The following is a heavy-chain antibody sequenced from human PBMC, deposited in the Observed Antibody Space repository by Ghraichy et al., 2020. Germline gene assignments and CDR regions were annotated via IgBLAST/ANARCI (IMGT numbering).Heavy chain of an antibody. D-gene: IGHD3-10*01. J-gene: IGHJ6*02. V-gene: IGHV3-11*01. CDR1: GFTFSDYY. CDR3: ARDNTINYYYYGMDV. CDR2: ISSSGSTI. Sequence: SCAASGFTFSDYYMSWIRQAPGKGLEWVSYISSSGSTIYYADSVKGRFTISRDNAKNSLYLQMNSLRAEDTAVYYCARDNTINYYYYGMDVWGQGTTVTVSS.